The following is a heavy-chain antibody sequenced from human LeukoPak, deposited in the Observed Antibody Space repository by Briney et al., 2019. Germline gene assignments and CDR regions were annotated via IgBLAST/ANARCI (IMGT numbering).Heavy chain of an antibody. Sequence: GGSLRLSCAASGFRFSSYAMHWVRQAPGKGLEWVAVIVDDGNKKYYADSVKGRFTISRDNSKNTLYLQMNSLRAEDTAVYYGAREAIVGAVPEYWGQGTLVTVSS. CDR1: GFRFSSYA. D-gene: IGHD1-26*01. CDR3: AREAIVGAVPEY. J-gene: IGHJ4*02. V-gene: IGHV3-30-3*01. CDR2: IVDDGNKK.